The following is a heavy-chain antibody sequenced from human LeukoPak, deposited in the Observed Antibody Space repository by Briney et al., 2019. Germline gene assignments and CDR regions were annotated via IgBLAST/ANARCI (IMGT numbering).Heavy chain of an antibody. V-gene: IGHV1-58*01. Sequence: SVKVSCKASGFTFTSSAVQWVRQARGQRLEWIGWIVVGSGNTNYAQKFQERVTITRDMSTSTAYMELSSLRSEDTAVYCCAGGVGATTLYYYYGMDVWGQGTTVTVSS. D-gene: IGHD1-26*01. CDR1: GFTFTSSA. CDR3: AGGVGATTLYYYYGMDV. CDR2: IVVGSGNT. J-gene: IGHJ6*02.